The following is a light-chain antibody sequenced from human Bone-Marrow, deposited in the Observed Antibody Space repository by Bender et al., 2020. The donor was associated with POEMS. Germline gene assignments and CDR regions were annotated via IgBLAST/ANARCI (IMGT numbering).Light chain of an antibody. CDR2: ASS. V-gene: IGLV1-40*01. Sequence: QSVLTQPPSMSGAPGQRITISCTGGSSNIGAGFDVHWYQQVPGTAPKLLIYASSRRPSGVPDRFSGSKSGTSASLAITGLRAEDEADYYCQTWGPALYWVVGGGTKLTVI. CDR3: QTWGPALYWV. CDR1: SSNIGAGFD. J-gene: IGLJ3*02.